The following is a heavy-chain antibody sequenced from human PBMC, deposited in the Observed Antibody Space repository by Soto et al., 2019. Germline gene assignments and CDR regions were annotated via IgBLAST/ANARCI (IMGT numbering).Heavy chain of an antibody. CDR2: MNPNSGNT. Sequence: GASVKVSCKASGYTFTSYDINWVRQATGQGLEWMGWMNPNSGNTGYAQKFQGRVTMTRNTSISTAYMELSSLRSEDTAVYYCASGRLGGDSNNFDAFDIWGQGTMVTVSS. V-gene: IGHV1-8*01. CDR3: ASGRLGGDSNNFDAFDI. CDR1: GYTFTSYD. D-gene: IGHD2-21*02. J-gene: IGHJ3*02.